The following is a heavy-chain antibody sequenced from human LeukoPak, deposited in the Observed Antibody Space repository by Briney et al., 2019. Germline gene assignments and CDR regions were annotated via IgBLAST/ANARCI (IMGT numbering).Heavy chain of an antibody. J-gene: IGHJ6*03. Sequence: GASVKVSCKASGYTFTGYYMPWVRQAPGPGLEWMGWINPNSGGTNYAQKFQGRVTMTRDTSISTAYMELSRLRSDDPTVHYCARDLFWNDEAYYYYYTDVWGKGTTVTVSS. V-gene: IGHV1-2*02. CDR2: INPNSGGT. CDR1: GYTFTGYY. D-gene: IGHD1-1*01. CDR3: ARDLFWNDEAYYYYYTDV.